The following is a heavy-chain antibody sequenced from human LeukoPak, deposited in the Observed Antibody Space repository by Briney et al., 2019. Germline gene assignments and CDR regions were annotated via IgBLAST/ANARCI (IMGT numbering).Heavy chain of an antibody. CDR1: GFTFDDYA. V-gene: IGHV3-9*01. CDR2: ISWNSGSI. CDR3: ARVLTSGYSYGSPFDY. J-gene: IGHJ4*02. Sequence: GGSLRLSCAASGFTFDDYAMYWVRQAPGKGLEWVSGISWNSGSIGYADSVKGRFTISRDNAKNSLYLQMNSLRAEDTAVYYCARVLTSGYSYGSPFDYWGQGTLVTVSS. D-gene: IGHD5-18*01.